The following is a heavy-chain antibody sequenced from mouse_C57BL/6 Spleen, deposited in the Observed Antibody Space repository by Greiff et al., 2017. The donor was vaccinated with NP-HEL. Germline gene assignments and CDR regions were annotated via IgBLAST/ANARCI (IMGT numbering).Heavy chain of an antibody. Sequence: VQLQQPGAELVKPGASVKMSCKASGYTFTSYWITWVKQRPGQGLEWIGDIYPGSGSTNYNEKFKSKATLTVDKSSSTAYMQLSSLTSEDSAVYYCARSRLRPPMDYWGQGTSVTVSS. V-gene: IGHV1-55*01. D-gene: IGHD2-4*01. J-gene: IGHJ4*01. CDR2: IYPGSGST. CDR1: GYTFTSYW. CDR3: ARSRLRPPMDY.